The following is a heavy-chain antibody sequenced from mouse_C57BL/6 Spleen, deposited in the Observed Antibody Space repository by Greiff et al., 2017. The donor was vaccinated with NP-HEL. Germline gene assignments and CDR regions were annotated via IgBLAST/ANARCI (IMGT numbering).Heavy chain of an antibody. V-gene: IGHV1-82*01. D-gene: IGHD1-1*01. CDR3: AREVLLGRYFDV. CDR2: IYPGDGDT. Sequence: VQLQQSGPELVKPGASVKISCKASGYAFSSSWMNWVKQRPGKGLEWIGRIYPGDGDTKYNGKFKGKATLTADKSSSTAYMQLSSLTSEDSAVCFCAREVLLGRYFDVWGTGTTVTVSS. CDR1: GYAFSSSW. J-gene: IGHJ1*03.